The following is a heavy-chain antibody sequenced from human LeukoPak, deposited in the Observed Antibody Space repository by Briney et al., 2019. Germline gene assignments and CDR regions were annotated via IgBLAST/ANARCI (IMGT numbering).Heavy chain of an antibody. CDR3: ATVRRKSGSYFDY. CDR2: INHSGST. V-gene: IGHV4-34*01. D-gene: IGHD1-26*01. Sequence: SETLSLTCAVYGGSFSGYYWSWIRQPPGKGLEWIGEINHSGSTNYNPSLKSRVTISVDKSKNQFSLKLSSATAADTAVYYCATVRRKSGSYFDYWGQGTLVTVSS. CDR1: GGSFSGYY. J-gene: IGHJ4*02.